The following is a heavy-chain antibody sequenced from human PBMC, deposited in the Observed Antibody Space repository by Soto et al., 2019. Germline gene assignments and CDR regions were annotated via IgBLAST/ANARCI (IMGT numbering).Heavy chain of an antibody. J-gene: IGHJ5*02. D-gene: IGHD5-18*01. CDR1: GGSISSGGYY. Sequence: SETLSLTCTVSGGSISSGGYYWSWIRQHPGKGLEWIGYIYYSGSTYYNPSLKSRVTISVDTSKNQFSLKLSSVTAADTAVYYCARSATPVDTAMVTVWFDPWGQGTLVTVSS. CDR3: ARSATPVDTAMVTVWFDP. CDR2: IYYSGST. V-gene: IGHV4-31*03.